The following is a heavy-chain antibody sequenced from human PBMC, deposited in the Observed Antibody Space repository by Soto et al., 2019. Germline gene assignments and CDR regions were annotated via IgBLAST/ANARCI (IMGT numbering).Heavy chain of an antibody. V-gene: IGHV4-59*01. CDR2: IYYSGST. Sequence: PSETLSLTCTVSGGSISSYYWSWIRQPPGKGLEWIGYIYYSGSTNYNPSLKSRVTISVDTSKNQFSLKLSSVTAADTAVYYCARRYCSGGSCYFDYWGQGTLVTVSS. D-gene: IGHD2-15*01. J-gene: IGHJ4*02. CDR1: GGSISSYY. CDR3: ARRYCSGGSCYFDY.